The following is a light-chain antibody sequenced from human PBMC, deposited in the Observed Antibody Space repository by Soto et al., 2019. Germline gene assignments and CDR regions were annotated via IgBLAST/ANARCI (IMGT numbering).Light chain of an antibody. CDR2: GAS. V-gene: IGKV3-15*01. J-gene: IGKJ4*01. CDR3: QQYNNWPPLT. CDR1: QSISSD. Sequence: EIVMTQSPATLSVSPGERATLSCRASQSISSDLAWYQQKPGQTPRLLIYGASTRATGIPARFSGSGSGTELTLTIISLQSEDVAVYFCQQYNNWPPLTFGGGTKVDIK.